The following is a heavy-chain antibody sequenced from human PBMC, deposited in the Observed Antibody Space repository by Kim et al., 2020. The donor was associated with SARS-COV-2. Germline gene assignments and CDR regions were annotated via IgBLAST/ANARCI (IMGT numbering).Heavy chain of an antibody. Sequence: GGSLRLSCEASGFSFSRFYMTWIRQAPGKGLEWISYITSGGGTIYYAYSVKGRFTISRDNADNFLYLQMSDLRAEDTAIYYCAKGGALTVFSDDWGQGTMVSVSS. CDR2: ITSGGGTI. CDR3: AKGGALTVFSDD. J-gene: IGHJ4*02. V-gene: IGHV3-11*01. D-gene: IGHD1-26*01. CDR1: GFSFSRFY.